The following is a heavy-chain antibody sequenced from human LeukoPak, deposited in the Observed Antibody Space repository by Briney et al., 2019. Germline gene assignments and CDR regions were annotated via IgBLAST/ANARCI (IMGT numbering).Heavy chain of an antibody. CDR3: ARVGKNGWDFDH. CDR1: GFTFSAYW. CDR2: IIEGGDVK. Sequence: GGSLRLSCAASGFTFSAYWMTWVRQAPGRGPGWVANIIEGGDVKYYADSVKGRFIISRDNTKNSLYLQMTSLRADDTAVYYCARVGKNGWDFDHWGQGTLVTVSS. V-gene: IGHV3-7*01. D-gene: IGHD6-19*01. J-gene: IGHJ4*02.